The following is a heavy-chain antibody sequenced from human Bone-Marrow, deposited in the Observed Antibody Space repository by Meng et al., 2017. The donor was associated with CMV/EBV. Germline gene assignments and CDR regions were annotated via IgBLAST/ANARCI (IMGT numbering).Heavy chain of an antibody. Sequence: GESLKISCAASGFTFSSYSMNWVRQAPGKGLEWVSYISSSSSTIYYAASVKGRFTISRDNAKNPLYLQMNSRRAEDTAVYYCARDAGDYAYGMEVWGQGTAVTVSS. CDR2: ISSSSSTI. V-gene: IGHV3-48*04. CDR1: GFTFSSYS. D-gene: IGHD4-17*01. CDR3: ARDAGDYAYGMEV. J-gene: IGHJ6*02.